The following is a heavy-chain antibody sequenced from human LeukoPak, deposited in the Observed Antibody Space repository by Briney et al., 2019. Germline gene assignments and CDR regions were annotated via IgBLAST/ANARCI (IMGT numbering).Heavy chain of an antibody. V-gene: IGHV4-39*01. D-gene: IGHD6-13*01. CDR2: IYYSGST. CDR1: GGSISSGTYY. J-gene: IGHJ6*02. CDR3: AREPYSSSWYPPYGMDV. Sequence: SETLSLTCTVSGGSISSGTYYWGWIRQPPGEGLEWIGSIYYSGSTYYNPSLKSRVTISVDTSKNQFSLKLSSVTAADTAVYYCAREPYSSSWYPPYGMDVWGQGTTVTVSS.